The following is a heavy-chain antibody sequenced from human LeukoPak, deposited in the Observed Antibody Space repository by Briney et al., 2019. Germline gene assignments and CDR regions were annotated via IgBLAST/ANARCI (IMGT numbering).Heavy chain of an antibody. CDR3: ARLDIGVVGAFDI. J-gene: IGHJ3*02. V-gene: IGHV4-39*01. CDR1: GGSISSSSYY. D-gene: IGHD5-12*01. CDR2: IYYSGST. Sequence: SETLSLTCTVSGGSISSSSYYWGWIRQPPGKGLEWIGSIYYSGSTYYNPSLKSRVTISVHTSKNQFSLKLISVTAADTAVYYCARLDIGVVGAFDIWGQGTMVTVSS.